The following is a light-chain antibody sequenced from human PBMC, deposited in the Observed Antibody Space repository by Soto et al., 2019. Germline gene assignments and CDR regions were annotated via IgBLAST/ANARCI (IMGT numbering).Light chain of an antibody. CDR2: QGI. J-gene: IGLJ3*02. V-gene: IGLV2-23*01. CDR3: CSYAGTGTPVM. CDR1: SSDIGSLNL. Sequence: QSVLAQPASVSGSPGQSITISCTATSSDIGSLNLVSWYQHHPGKAPKLMIYQGIKRPSGVSSRFSGSKSGNPASLTIAGIQAEDEAVYYCCSYAGTGTPVMFDGGTQLPV.